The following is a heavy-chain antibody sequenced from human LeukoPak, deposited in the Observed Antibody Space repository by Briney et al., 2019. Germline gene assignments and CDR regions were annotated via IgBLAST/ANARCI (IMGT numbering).Heavy chain of an antibody. CDR2: ISGSGGST. V-gene: IGHV3-23*01. J-gene: IGHJ3*02. D-gene: IGHD3-16*01. Sequence: GGSLRLSYAASGFTFSSYAMSWVRQAPGKGLEWVSAISGSGGSTYYADSVKGRLTISRDNSKNTLYLQMNSLRADDTAVYFCARDGARRDAFDIWGQGTMVTVSS. CDR3: ARDGARRDAFDI. CDR1: GFTFSSYA.